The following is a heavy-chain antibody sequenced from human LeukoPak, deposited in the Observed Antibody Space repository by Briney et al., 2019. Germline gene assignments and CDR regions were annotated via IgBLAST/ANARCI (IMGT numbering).Heavy chain of an antibody. J-gene: IGHJ4*02. D-gene: IGHD6-19*01. CDR2: ISGSGGST. Sequence: GGSLRLSCAASGFTFSSYAMSWVRQAPGNGLEWVSAISGSGGSTYYADSGKGRFTISRDNSKNTLYLQMNSLRAEDTAVYYCAKNRPRGIALGAVAGCFDYWGQGTLVTVSS. CDR3: AKNRPRGIALGAVAGCFDY. V-gene: IGHV3-23*01. CDR1: GFTFSSYA.